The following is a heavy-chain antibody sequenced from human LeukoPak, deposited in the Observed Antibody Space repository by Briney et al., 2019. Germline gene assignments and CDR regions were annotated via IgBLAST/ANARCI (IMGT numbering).Heavy chain of an antibody. CDR2: IYTSGST. CDR1: GGSISSYY. CDR3: ARTLKGRDRSYFDY. V-gene: IGHV4-4*07. J-gene: IGHJ4*02. Sequence: PSETLSLTCTVSGGSISSYYWSWIRQPAGKGLEWIGRIYTSGSTNYSPSLKSRVTMSVDTSKNQFSLKLSSVTAAGTAVYYCARTLKGRDRSYFDYWGQGTLVTVSS.